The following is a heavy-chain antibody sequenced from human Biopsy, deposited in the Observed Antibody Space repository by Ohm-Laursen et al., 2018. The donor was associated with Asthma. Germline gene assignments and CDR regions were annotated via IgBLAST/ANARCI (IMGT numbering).Heavy chain of an antibody. D-gene: IGHD3-22*01. V-gene: IGHV4-39*01. Sequence: SQTLSLTCSVSGGSITSSSYYWGWIRQPPGKGMEWIGSMYNSGSPYYHPSLKSRPTISVDKSKNQLSLKMSSVTAADTAVYFCVRHQYSSSWSTFDYWGQGALVTVSS. J-gene: IGHJ4*02. CDR2: MYNSGSP. CDR1: GGSITSSSYY. CDR3: VRHQYSSSWSTFDY.